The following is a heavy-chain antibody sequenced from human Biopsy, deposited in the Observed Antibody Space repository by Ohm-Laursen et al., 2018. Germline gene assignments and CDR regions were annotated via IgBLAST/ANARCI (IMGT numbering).Heavy chain of an antibody. J-gene: IGHJ4*02. V-gene: IGHV1-46*01. CDR1: GYSFTIYY. CDR2: INPSGSTT. D-gene: IGHD6-19*01. CDR3: ARNTGWYGDLYYFDY. Sequence: ASVKASCKASGYSFTIYYMHWVRQAPGQGLEWMGLINPSGSTTSYPQIFQGRVTMTRDTSKSTVYMELSSLRSADTAVYFCARNTGWYGDLYYFDYWGQGTLVTVSS.